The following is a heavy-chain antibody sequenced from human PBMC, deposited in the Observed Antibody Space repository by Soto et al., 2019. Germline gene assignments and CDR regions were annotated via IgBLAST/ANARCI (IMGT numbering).Heavy chain of an antibody. D-gene: IGHD4-17*01. CDR1: GGSISSYY. CDR2: GSYSGTT. V-gene: IGHV4-59*01. Sequence: PSETLSLTCTVSGGSISSYYWSWIRQPPGKGLEWIGFGSYSGTTNYKPSLKSRVTISVDTSRSQISLKVSSLTAADTAAYYCARGATVTQYDYWGQGTLVTVSS. CDR3: ARGATVTQYDY. J-gene: IGHJ4*02.